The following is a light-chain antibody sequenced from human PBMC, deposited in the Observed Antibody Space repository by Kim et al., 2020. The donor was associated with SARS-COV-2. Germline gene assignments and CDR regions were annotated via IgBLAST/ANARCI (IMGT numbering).Light chain of an antibody. Sequence: GHSVTISCSGTSSNIGPNTINSYHQLPRTAPKLLIYTTNQPPSLFPDRFSGSKSGTSASLAISGLQSEDEGDYYCGAWDDTLKGYVFGTGTKVTVL. CDR1: SSNIGPNT. J-gene: IGLJ1*01. CDR2: TTN. V-gene: IGLV1-44*01. CDR3: GAWDDTLKGYV.